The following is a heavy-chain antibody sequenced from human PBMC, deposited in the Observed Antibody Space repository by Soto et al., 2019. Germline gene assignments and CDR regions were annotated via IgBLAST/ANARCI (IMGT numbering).Heavy chain of an antibody. J-gene: IGHJ6*02. Sequence: GASVKVSCKASGGTFSSYTISWVRQAPGQGLEWMGRIIPILGIANYAQKFQGRVTITADKSTSTAYMELSSLRSEDTAVYYCARAFDHVRGVTPYYYYGMDVWGQGTTVTVSS. D-gene: IGHD3-10*02. CDR1: GGTFSSYT. CDR2: IIPILGIA. V-gene: IGHV1-69*02. CDR3: ARAFDHVRGVTPYYYYGMDV.